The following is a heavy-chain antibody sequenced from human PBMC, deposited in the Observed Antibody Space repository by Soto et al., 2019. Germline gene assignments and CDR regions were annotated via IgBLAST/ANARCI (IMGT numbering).Heavy chain of an antibody. CDR3: ARTGYYDSSGYYPDY. V-gene: IGHV5-10-1*01. CDR1: GYSFTSYW. D-gene: IGHD3-22*01. CDR2: IDPSDSYT. J-gene: IGHJ4*02. Sequence: GESLKISCKGSGYSFTSYWISWVRQMPGKGLEWMGRIDPSDSYTNYSPSFQGHVTISADKSISTAYLQWSSLKASDTAMYYCARTGYYDSSGYYPDYWGQGTLVTSPQ.